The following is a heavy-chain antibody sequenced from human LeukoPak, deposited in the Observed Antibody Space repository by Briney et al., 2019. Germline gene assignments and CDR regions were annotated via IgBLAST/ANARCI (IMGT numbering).Heavy chain of an antibody. Sequence: PGGSLRLSCAVSGFTFSTYGMHWVRQAPGKGLEWVAFIRFDGSDKYYADSVKGRFTISRDDSKYTLYLQMNSLRAEDTAVYYCAKASHGDYTFDYWGQGTLVTVSS. CDR1: GFTFSTYG. J-gene: IGHJ4*02. CDR2: IRFDGSDK. V-gene: IGHV3-30*02. D-gene: IGHD4-17*01. CDR3: AKASHGDYTFDY.